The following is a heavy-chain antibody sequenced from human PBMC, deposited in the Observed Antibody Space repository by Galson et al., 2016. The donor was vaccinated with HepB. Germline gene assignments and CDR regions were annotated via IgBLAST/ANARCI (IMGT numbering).Heavy chain of an antibody. CDR1: GYRFNKYY. V-gene: IGHV1-2*06. Sequence: SVKVSCKASGYRFNKYYMHWVRQAPGQGLEWMGRINPNSGATHSAQKFQGRVTMTRDASISTAYMEVTRLRSDDTAVYYCARWRQDMLTVGDGLDIWGQGTMVIVSS. J-gene: IGHJ3*02. CDR3: ARWRQDMLTVGDGLDI. CDR2: INPNSGAT. D-gene: IGHD3-10*02.